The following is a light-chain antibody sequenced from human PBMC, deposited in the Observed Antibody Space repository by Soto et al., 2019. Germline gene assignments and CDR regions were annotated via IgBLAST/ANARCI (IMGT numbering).Light chain of an antibody. CDR3: QQYKNGWT. CDR1: QSVRSN. V-gene: IGKV3-15*01. J-gene: IGKJ1*01. Sequence: EIVMTQSPATLSVSPGDRATLSCRASQSVRSNLAWYQQKPGQAPRLLIYGASTRATGIPAKFSGGGSGTEFTLTISSLQSEDFAIYYCQQYKNGWTFGQGTKVDIK. CDR2: GAS.